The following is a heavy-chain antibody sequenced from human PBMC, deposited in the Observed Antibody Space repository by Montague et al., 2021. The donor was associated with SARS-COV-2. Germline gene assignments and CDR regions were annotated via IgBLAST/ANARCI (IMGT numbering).Heavy chain of an antibody. J-gene: IGHJ3*02. CDR2: TYHSGTT. CDR1: GFSIGSGDY. Sequence: SETLSLTCTVSGFSIGSGDYWGWIRQPPGKGLEWIWSTYHSGTTXXNPSLQSRLTMSIDTSTNQFSLRLTSVTAADTAVFFCVREKAGGLRNVFDIWGQGTTVTASS. V-gene: IGHV4-38-2*02. CDR3: VREKAGGLRNVFDI.